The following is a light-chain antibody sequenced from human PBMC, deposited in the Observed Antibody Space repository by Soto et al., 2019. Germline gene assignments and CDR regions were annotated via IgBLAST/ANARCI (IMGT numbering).Light chain of an antibody. V-gene: IGKV4-1*01. Sequence: DIVMTQSPGSLAVSLGERATIKCKSSQSVLFSSNKRNYLAWYQQKPRQPPRLLISWASTREYGVADRFSGSASGTDFTLTISSLQAEDVAVYYCQQYYSVPLTFGGGTKVEVK. CDR3: QQYYSVPLT. CDR1: QSVLFSSNKRNY. J-gene: IGKJ4*01. CDR2: WAS.